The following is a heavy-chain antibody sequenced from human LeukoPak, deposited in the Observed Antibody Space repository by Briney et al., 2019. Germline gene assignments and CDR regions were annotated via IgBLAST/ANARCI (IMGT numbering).Heavy chain of an antibody. CDR1: GYSISSGYY. CDR2: IYHSGST. D-gene: IGHD3-22*01. V-gene: IGHV4-38-2*02. CDR3: ARDTSAYYSPFGY. J-gene: IGHJ4*02. Sequence: PSETLSLTCAVSGYSISSGYYWGWIRQPPGKVLEWIGSIYHSGSTYYNPSLKSRVTISVDTSKNQFSLKLSSVTAADTAVYYCARDTSAYYSPFGYWGQGTLVTVSS.